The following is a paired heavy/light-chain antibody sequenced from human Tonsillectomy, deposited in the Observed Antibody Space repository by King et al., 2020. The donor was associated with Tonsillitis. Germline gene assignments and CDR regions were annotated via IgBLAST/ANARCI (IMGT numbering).Light chain of an antibody. CDR1: LLAKKY. Sequence: SYELTQPSSVSVSPGQTARITCSGDLLAKKYVRWFQQKPGQVPVLVIYKDSERPSEIPERFSGSSSGTTVTLTISGAQVEDEADYYCYSAADNNLGVFGGGTKLTVL. CDR2: KDS. V-gene: IGLV3-27*01. J-gene: IGLJ3*02. CDR3: YSAADNNLGV.
Heavy chain of an antibody. CDR3: RLIADAFDV. J-gene: IGHJ3*01. CDR2: ITAHNGNT. Sequence: QVQLVQSGAEVKKPGASVKVSCKTSGSIFSNFGITWVRQAPGQGLEWMGWITAHNGNTNYAQKIQGRVTMSTDTSTTTAYMELRNLRSDDTAVYYCRLIADAFDVWGQGTMVTVSS. D-gene: IGHD6-13*01. CDR1: GSIFSNFG. V-gene: IGHV1-18*01.